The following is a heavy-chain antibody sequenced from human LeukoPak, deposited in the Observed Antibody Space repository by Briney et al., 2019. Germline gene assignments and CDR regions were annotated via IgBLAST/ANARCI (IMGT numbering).Heavy chain of an antibody. D-gene: IGHD3-3*01. Sequence: KPSETLSLTCTISRGSINIYYWTWIRQPPGKGLEWVGYIYDNVNTNYNPSLKSRVTISVDTSKNQFSLKLSSVTAADTAVYYCARGRITIFGVLTPHFDYWGQGTLVTVAS. V-gene: IGHV4-59*01. CDR3: ARGRITIFGVLTPHFDY. CDR2: IYDNVNT. CDR1: RGSINIYY. J-gene: IGHJ4*02.